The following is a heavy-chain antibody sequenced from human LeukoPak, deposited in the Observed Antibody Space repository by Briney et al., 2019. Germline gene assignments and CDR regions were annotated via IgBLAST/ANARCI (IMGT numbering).Heavy chain of an antibody. V-gene: IGHV3-48*03. CDR3: ARWNLLSDY. D-gene: IGHD2-21*01. J-gene: IGHJ4*02. CDR2: ISSSDSTI. Sequence: GGSLRLSCAASGFTFSSYEMNWVRQAPGKGLEWVSYISSSDSTIYYADSVKGRFIISRDNAKNSLYLQMNSLRAEDTGVYYCARWNLLSDYWGQGTLVTVSS. CDR1: GFTFSSYE.